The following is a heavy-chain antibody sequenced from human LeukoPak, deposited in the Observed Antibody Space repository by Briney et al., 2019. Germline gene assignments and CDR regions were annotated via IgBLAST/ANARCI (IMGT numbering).Heavy chain of an antibody. J-gene: IGHJ5*02. CDR3: ARDLGIAAAGTYNWFDP. V-gene: IGHV1-2*02. Sequence: GASVKVSCKASGYTFTGDYMHWVRQAPGQGLEWMGWINPNSGGTNYAQKFQGRVTMTRDTSISTAYMELSRLRSDDTAVYYRARDLGIAAAGTYNWFDPWGQGTLVTVSS. CDR2: INPNSGGT. CDR1: GYTFTGDY. D-gene: IGHD6-13*01.